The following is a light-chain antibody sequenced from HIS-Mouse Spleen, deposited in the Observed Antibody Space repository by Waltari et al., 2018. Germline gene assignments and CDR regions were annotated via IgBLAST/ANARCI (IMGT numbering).Light chain of an antibody. CDR2: RNK. J-gene: IGLJ3*02. Sequence: QSVLTQPPSASGTPGQRVPISCSGTSSNIGSNYVYWSQQPPGTAPKRLIYRNKRRPSGVPDRFSGSKSGTSASLAISGLRSEDEADYYCAAWDDSLSGPVFGGGTKLTVL. V-gene: IGLV1-47*01. CDR1: SSNIGSNY. CDR3: AAWDDSLSGPV.